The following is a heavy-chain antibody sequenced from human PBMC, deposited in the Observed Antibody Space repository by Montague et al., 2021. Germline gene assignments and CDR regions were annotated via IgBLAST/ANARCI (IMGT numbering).Heavy chain of an antibody. CDR2: VSYDGTNK. D-gene: IGHD3-22*01. CDR3: ARGGFRITMIVVLSDAFDI. V-gene: IGHV3-30*04. CDR1: GFTFSSYA. J-gene: IGHJ3*02. Sequence: SLRLSCAASGFTFSSYAMHWVRQAPGKGPEWVAVVSYDGTNKYYADSVKGRFTISRDNSKNTLYLQMNSLRAEDTAVYYCARGGFRITMIVVLSDAFDIWGQGTMVTVSS.